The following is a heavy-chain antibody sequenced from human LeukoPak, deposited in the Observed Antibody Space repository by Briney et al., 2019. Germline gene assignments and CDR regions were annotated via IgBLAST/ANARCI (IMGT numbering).Heavy chain of an antibody. V-gene: IGHV3-48*03. CDR3: ARDRQWFDH. CDR2: ISSSGGTI. CDR1: GFTFSSYE. J-gene: IGHJ5*02. Sequence: PGGSLRLSCAASGFTFSSYEMNWVRQAPGKGLEWVSYISSSGGTIYYADSVKGRFTVSRDNAKNSLYLQMNSLEADDTAVYYCARDRQWFDHWGQGTLVTVSS.